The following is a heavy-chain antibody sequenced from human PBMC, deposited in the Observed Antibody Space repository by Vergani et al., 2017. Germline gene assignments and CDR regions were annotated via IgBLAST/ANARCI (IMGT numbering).Heavy chain of an antibody. D-gene: IGHD5-18*01. J-gene: IGHJ4*02. CDR3: ARTRSPIAMIRQFEQ. Sequence: EVQLVESGGGVVKPGGSLTISCATSGFDFTNSAMSWIRQAPGRGLQWVSSITRGSKSIYYADYVKGRLTITRDDVKKSLLLRMNNLKVDDTAIYYCARTRSPIAMIRQFEQWGQGTLVTVSS. CDR2: ITRGSKSI. CDR1: GFDFTNSA. V-gene: IGHV3-21*01.